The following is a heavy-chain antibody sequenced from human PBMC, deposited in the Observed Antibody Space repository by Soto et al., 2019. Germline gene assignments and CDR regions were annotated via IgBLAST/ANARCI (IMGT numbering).Heavy chain of an antibody. D-gene: IGHD2-2*01. CDR3: ATGFRVPAAMYDAFDI. Sequence: ALVNVSCKGSGYTFTELSMHWVRQDPGKGLEWMGGFDPEDGETIYAQKFQGRVTMTEDTSTDTAYMELSSLRSEDTAVYYCATGFRVPAAMYDAFDIWGQGTMVTVSS. J-gene: IGHJ3*02. V-gene: IGHV1-24*01. CDR1: GYTFTELS. CDR2: FDPEDGET.